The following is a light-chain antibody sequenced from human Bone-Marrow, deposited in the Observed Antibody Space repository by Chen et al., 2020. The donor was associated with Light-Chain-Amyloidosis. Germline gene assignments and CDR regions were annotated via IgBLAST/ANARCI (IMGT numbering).Light chain of an antibody. Sequence: NFMLTQPHSVSESPGKTVIISCTRSSGSIATNYVQWYQQRPGSSPTTVIYEDDQRPSGVPDRFSRFIDGSSTSASLTISGLKTEDEAEYYCQSYHSSSQRGFGGGTKLTVL. J-gene: IGLJ3*02. CDR3: QSYHSSSQRG. V-gene: IGLV6-57*01. CDR1: SGSIATNY. CDR2: EDD.